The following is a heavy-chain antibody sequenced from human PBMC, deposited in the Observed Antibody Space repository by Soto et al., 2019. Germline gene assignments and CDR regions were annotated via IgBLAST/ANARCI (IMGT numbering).Heavy chain of an antibody. V-gene: IGHV1-69*01. J-gene: IGHJ6*02. Sequence: QVQLVQSGAEVKKPGSSVKVSCKASGGTFSSYAISWVRQAPGQGLEWMGGIIPIFGTANYAQKFQGRVTITADESTSTAYMELSSLRSEDTAVYYCASVVLELRDYYYGMDVWGQGTTVTVSS. CDR3: ASVVLELRDYYYGMDV. CDR1: GGTFSSYA. D-gene: IGHD1-7*01. CDR2: IIPIFGTA.